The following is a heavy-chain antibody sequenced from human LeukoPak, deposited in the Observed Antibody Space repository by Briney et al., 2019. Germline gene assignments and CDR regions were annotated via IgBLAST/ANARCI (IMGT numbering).Heavy chain of an antibody. CDR2: IYYSGST. Sequence: SQTLSLTCTVSGGSISSGGYYWSWIRQHPGKGLEWIGYIYYSGSTYYNPFLKSRVTISVDTSKNQFSLKLSSVTAADTAVYYCARGNYDFWSGYYDAFDIWGQGTMVTVSS. CDR3: ARGNYDFWSGYYDAFDI. V-gene: IGHV4-31*03. D-gene: IGHD3-3*01. J-gene: IGHJ3*02. CDR1: GGSISSGGYY.